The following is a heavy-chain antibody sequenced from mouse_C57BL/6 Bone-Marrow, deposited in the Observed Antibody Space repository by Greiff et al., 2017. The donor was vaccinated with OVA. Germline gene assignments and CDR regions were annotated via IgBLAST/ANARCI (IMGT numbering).Heavy chain of an antibody. CDR2: ISSGSSTI. V-gene: IGHV5-17*01. D-gene: IGHD1-1*01. Sequence: EVHLVESGGGLVKPGGSLKLSCAASGFTFSDYGMHWVRQAPEKGLEWVAYISSGSSTIYYADTVKGRFTISRDNAKNTLFLQMTSLRSEDMAMYYCARPIITTVVAPFDYWGQGTTLTVSS. CDR1: GFTFSDYG. CDR3: ARPIITTVVAPFDY. J-gene: IGHJ2*01.